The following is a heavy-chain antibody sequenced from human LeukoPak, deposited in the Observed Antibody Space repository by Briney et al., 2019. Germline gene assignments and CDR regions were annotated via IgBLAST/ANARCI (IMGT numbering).Heavy chain of an antibody. Sequence: PSETLPLTCAVYGGSFSGYCWSWIRQPPGKGLEWIGEINHSGSTNYKSSLKSRVTISVDTSKNQFSLKLSSVTAADTAVYYCARGSYSSGWMSSDYWGQGTLVTVSS. D-gene: IGHD6-19*01. J-gene: IGHJ4*02. CDR1: GGSFSGYC. V-gene: IGHV4-34*01. CDR2: INHSGST. CDR3: ARGSYSSGWMSSDY.